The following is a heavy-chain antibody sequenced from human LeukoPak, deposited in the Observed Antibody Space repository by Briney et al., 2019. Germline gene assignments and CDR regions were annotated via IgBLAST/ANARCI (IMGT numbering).Heavy chain of an antibody. CDR1: GDSISSSNYY. Sequence: SETLSLTCTVSGDSISSSNYYWGWIRQPSGKGLEWIGSVYYSGSTYYKSSLKSRVTISVDTSKNQFSLKLSSVTAADTAIYYCATAHLTVSFFDFWGQGTLVAVSS. D-gene: IGHD5/OR15-5a*01. CDR3: ATAHLTVSFFDF. CDR2: VYYSGST. J-gene: IGHJ4*02. V-gene: IGHV4-39*01.